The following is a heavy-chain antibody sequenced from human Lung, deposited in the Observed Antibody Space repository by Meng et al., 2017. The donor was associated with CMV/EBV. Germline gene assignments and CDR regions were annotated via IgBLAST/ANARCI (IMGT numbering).Heavy chain of an antibody. J-gene: IGHJ4*02. CDR1: GFTFGSYW. CDR2: IKQDGSEK. D-gene: IGHD3-22*01. V-gene: IGHV3-7*01. CDR3: ARENYYVSSGYPGAFFDY. Sequence: GGSLRLSCAASGFTFGSYWMSWVRQAPGKGLEWVANIKQDGSEKYYVDSVKGRFTISRDNAKNSLYLQMNSLRAEDTAVYYCARENYYVSSGYPGAFFDYWGQGTLVTVSS.